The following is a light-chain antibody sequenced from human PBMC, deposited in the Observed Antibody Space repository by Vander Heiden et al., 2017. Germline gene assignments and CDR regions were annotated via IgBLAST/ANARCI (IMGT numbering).Light chain of an antibody. CDR3: QQFNTYPLT. J-gene: IGKJ4*01. CDR2: DAS. V-gene: IGKV1-13*02. CDR1: QGISSA. Sequence: SASLGERVTITRRASQGISSALAWHQQKPCKAPKLLIYDASSFESGVPSRFRGSGPGTDFSLSISILHPEDLATYYSQQFNTYPLTFGGGTKVELK.